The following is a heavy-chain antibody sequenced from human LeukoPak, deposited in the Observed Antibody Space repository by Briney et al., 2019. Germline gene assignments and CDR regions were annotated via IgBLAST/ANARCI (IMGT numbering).Heavy chain of an antibody. V-gene: IGHV4-61*01. J-gene: IGHJ2*01. CDR3: ARDWGSGGWFWYFDL. Sequence: PSETLSLTCTVSGGSVSSGSYYWSWIRQPPGKGLEWIGYIYYSGSTNYNPSLKSRVTISVDTSKNQFSLKLSSVTAADTAVYYCARDWGSGGWFWYFDLWGRGTLVTVSS. CDR2: IYYSGST. D-gene: IGHD3-16*01. CDR1: GGSVSSGSYY.